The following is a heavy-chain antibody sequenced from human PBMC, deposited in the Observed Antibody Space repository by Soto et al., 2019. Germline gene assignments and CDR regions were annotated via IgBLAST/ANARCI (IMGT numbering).Heavy chain of an antibody. D-gene: IGHD1-1*01. V-gene: IGHV1-8*01. CDR1: GYTFTSYD. CDR2: MNPNTGNS. J-gene: IGHJ4*02. CDR3: ARRAETNGWNGFGADKYYFDF. Sequence: QVQLVQSGAEVRKPGASVEVSCEASGYTFTSYDIYWVRQATGQGLEWMGWMNPNTGNSVYAQKFQGRVTMTSDTSTSTAHMELSSLRSEDTAVYYCARRAETNGWNGFGADKYYFDFWGQGTLVTVSS.